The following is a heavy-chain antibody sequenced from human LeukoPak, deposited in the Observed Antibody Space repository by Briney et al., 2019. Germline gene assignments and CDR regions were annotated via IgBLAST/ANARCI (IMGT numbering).Heavy chain of an antibody. CDR3: AKVGVVAAPLYYYGMDV. CDR1: GFTFDDYA. D-gene: IGHD2-15*01. CDR2: ISGDGGST. J-gene: IGHJ6*02. V-gene: IGHV3-43*02. Sequence: PGGSLRLSCAASGFTFDDYAMHWVRQAPGKGLEWVSLISGDGGSTYYADSVKGRFTISRDNSKNSLYLQMNSLRTEDTALYYCAKVGVVAAPLYYYGMDVWGQGTTVTVSS.